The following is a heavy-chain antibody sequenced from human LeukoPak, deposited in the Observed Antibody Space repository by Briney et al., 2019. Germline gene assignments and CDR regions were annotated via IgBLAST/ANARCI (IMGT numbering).Heavy chain of an antibody. CDR3: ARGGDGSDY. Sequence: GGSLRLSCAASGFTFSSYAMHWVRQAPGKGLEWVAVISYDGSNKYYADSVKGRFTISRDNSKNTLYLQMNSLRAEDTAVYDCARGGDGSDYWGQGTLVTVS. D-gene: IGHD2-15*01. CDR2: ISYDGSNK. CDR1: GFTFSSYA. J-gene: IGHJ4*02. V-gene: IGHV3-30-3*01.